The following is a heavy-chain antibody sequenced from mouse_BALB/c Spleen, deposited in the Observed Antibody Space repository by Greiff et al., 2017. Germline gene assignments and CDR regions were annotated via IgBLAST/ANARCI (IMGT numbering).Heavy chain of an antibody. D-gene: IGHD1-1*01. CDR1: GYTFTSYY. J-gene: IGHJ2*01. Sequence: QVQLQQSGAELVKPGASVKLSCKASGYTFTSYYLYWVKQRPGQGLEWIGEINPSNGGTNFNEKFKSKATLTVDKSSSTAYMQLSSQTSEDSAVYYCTRGGYYDGGDYFDYWGQGTTLAVSS. V-gene: IGHV1S81*02. CDR2: INPSNGGT. CDR3: TRGGYYDGGDYFDY.